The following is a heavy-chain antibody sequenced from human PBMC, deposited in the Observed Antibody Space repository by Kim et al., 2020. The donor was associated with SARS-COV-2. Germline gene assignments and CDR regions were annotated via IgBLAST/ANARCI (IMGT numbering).Heavy chain of an antibody. CDR2: ISGSGGST. J-gene: IGHJ4*02. V-gene: IGHV3-23*01. CDR1: GFTFTNFA. D-gene: IGHD2-15*01. CDR3: AKDWRGGSLRGDFFDL. Sequence: GGSLRLSCTGSGFTFTNFAMSWVRQAPGKGLEWVSAISGSGGSTYYAYSVKGRFAVSRNNSTNTVFLQMTSLRAEDTAVYFCAKDWRGGSLRGDFFDLWGQGTLVTVSS.